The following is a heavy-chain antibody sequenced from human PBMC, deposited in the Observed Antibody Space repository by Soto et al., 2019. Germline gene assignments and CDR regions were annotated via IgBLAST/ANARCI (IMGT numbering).Heavy chain of an antibody. CDR2: ISGSGGST. Sequence: PGGSLRLSCAASGFTFSSYAMTWVRQAPGKGLEWVSAISGSGGSTYYADSVKGRFTISRDNSKNTLYLQMNSLRAEDTAVYYCAKDSYYDFLRPWFDPWGQGTLVTVSS. J-gene: IGHJ5*02. CDR3: AKDSYYDFLRPWFDP. CDR1: GFTFSSYA. D-gene: IGHD3-3*01. V-gene: IGHV3-23*01.